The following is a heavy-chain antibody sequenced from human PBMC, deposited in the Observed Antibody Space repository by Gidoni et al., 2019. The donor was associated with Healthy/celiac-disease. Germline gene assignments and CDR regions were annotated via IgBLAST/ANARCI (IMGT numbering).Heavy chain of an antibody. D-gene: IGHD3-3*01. J-gene: IGHJ5*02. CDR3: ARGRGVLRFLEWLLYNWFDP. CDR1: GGSFSGSY. Sequence: QVQLQQSGAGLLKPSGTLSLTCAGYGGSFSGSYCSWIRQPPGKGLEWIGEINHSGSTNYNPSLNSRVTISVDTSKNQFSLKLSSVTAADTAVYYCARGRGVLRFLEWLLYNWFDPWGQGTLVTVSS. V-gene: IGHV4-34*01. CDR2: INHSGST.